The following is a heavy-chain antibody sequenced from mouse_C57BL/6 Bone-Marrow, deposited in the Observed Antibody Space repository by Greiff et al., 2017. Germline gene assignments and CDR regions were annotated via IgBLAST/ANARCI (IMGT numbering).Heavy chain of an antibody. CDR1: GYTFTSYW. CDR3: ATYYSGDFDY. Sequence: QVQLKESGAELAKPGASVKLSCKASGYTFTSYWMHWVKQRPGQGLEWIGYINPSSGYTKYNQKFKDQATLTADKSSSTAYMQLSRLTYEDSAVYYCATYYSGDFDYWGQGTTLTVSS. CDR2: INPSSGYT. J-gene: IGHJ2*01. D-gene: IGHD2-12*01. V-gene: IGHV1-7*01.